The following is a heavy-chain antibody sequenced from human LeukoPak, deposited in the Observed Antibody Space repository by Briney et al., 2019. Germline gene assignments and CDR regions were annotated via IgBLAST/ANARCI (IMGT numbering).Heavy chain of an antibody. Sequence: GGSLRLSCAASGFTFSSYWMTWVRQAPGKGLEGVAYIRQDGSEKYYVDSVKGRFTISRDNAKNSLSLQMNSLRAEDTAVYYCATAGGYYRTFYFDYWGQGSLVTVSS. J-gene: IGHJ4*02. CDR1: GFTFSSYW. CDR2: IRQDGSEK. V-gene: IGHV3-7*01. CDR3: ATAGGYYRTFYFDY. D-gene: IGHD3-3*01.